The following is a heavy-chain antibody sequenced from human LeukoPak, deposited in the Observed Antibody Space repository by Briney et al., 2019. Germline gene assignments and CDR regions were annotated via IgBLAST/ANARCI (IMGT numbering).Heavy chain of an antibody. CDR1: GFTFNRFY. V-gene: IGHV3-64D*06. Sequence: PGGSLRLSCSASGFTFNRFYLHWVRQAPGKGLEFVSHISSNGATTYYADSVKGRFTISRDNSKNTLYLQMSSLRADDTAVYYCARGRWLSIGGNWGQGTLVTVSS. CDR3: ARGRWLSIGGN. J-gene: IGHJ4*02. CDR2: ISSNGATT. D-gene: IGHD5-24*01.